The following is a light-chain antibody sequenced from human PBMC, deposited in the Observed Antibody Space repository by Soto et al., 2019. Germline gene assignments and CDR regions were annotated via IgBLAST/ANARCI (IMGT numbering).Light chain of an antibody. CDR1: QSVSSN. CDR3: QQYNNWPPLT. CDR2: GAS. Sequence: EIVMTQPPATLSVSPGEGATLSCRASQSVSSNLAWYQQKPGQAPRLLIYGASTRATGIPARFSGSGSGTEFTLTISSLQSEDFAVYYCQQYNNWPPLTFGGGTKVGIK. V-gene: IGKV3-15*01. J-gene: IGKJ4*01.